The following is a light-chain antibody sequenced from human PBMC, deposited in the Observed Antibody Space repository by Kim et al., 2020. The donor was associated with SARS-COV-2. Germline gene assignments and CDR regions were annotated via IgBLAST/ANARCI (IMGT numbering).Light chain of an antibody. CDR2: TNN. J-gene: IGLJ3*02. CDR1: RSNIVSNY. Sequence: GQRVTIPCSGSRSNIVSNYVYWYLHLPATAPKLLIHTNNQRPSGVPDRFSGSKSGPSASLAISGLRSEDEADYYCAGWDDSLSAWVFCGGTQLTVL. CDR3: AGWDDSLSAWV. V-gene: IGLV1-47*01.